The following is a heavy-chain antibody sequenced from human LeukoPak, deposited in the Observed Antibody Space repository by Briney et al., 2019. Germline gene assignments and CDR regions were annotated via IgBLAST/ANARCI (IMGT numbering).Heavy chain of an antibody. D-gene: IGHD4-11*01. V-gene: IGHV1-3*01. J-gene: IGHJ6*02. Sequence: GASVKVSCKASGYIFISYAMHWVRQAPGQRLGWMGWINAGNGNTRYSQKFQGRVTITRDTSASTAYMELSSLRSEDTAVYYCARSNPLSYYGMDVWGQGTTVTVSS. CDR2: INAGNGNT. CDR1: GYIFISYA. CDR3: ARSNPLSYYGMDV.